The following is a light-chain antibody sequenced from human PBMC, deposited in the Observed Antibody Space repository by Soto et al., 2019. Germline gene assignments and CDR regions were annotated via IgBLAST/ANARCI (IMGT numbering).Light chain of an antibody. J-gene: IGKJ4*01. CDR1: QSVSSN. V-gene: IGKV3-15*01. CDR3: QQYNNWLMLS. CDR2: GAS. Sequence: EIVMTQSTAILSVSPGERSTLSCSSSQSVSSNLAWYQQKPGQTPRLLIYGASTRATGIPARFSGSGSGTEFTLTISSLQSEDFAIYYCQQYNNWLMLSFGGGTKVDIK.